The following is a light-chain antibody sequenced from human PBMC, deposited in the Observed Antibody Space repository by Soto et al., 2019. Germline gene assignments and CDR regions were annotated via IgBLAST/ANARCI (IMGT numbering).Light chain of an antibody. Sequence: QSVLTQPPSASGSPGQSVTISCTGTSSDVGGYNYVSWYQQHPGKAPKLMIYEVSKRPSGVPVRFSVYKSGNTASLTVSGLQAEDEADYFCSSYSGSNNLGVFGGGTKLT. V-gene: IGLV2-8*01. J-gene: IGLJ2*01. CDR1: SSDVGGYNY. CDR3: SSYSGSNNLGV. CDR2: EVS.